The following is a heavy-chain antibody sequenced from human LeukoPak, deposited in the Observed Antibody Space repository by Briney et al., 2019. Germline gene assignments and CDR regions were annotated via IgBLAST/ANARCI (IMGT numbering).Heavy chain of an antibody. J-gene: IGHJ6*02. V-gene: IGHV3-30*18. D-gene: IGHD6-13*01. CDR2: ISYDGSNK. CDR3: AKDAAAGIYYYYGMDV. Sequence: GGSLRFSCAASGFTFSSYGMHWVRQAPGKGLEWVAVISYDGSNKYYADSVKGRFTISRDNSKNTLYLQMNSLRAEDTAVYYCAKDAAAGIYYYYGMDVWGQGTTVTVSS. CDR1: GFTFSSYG.